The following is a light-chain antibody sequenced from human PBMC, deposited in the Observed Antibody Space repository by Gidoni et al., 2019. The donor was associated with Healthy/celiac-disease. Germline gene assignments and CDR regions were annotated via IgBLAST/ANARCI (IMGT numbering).Light chain of an antibody. V-gene: IGKV3-11*01. CDR2: DAS. J-gene: IGKJ2*01. CDR3: QQRSNWPPYT. Sequence: EIVLTQSPATVSLSPGDRATLSCRASQRVSSYLAWYQQKHGQAPRLLIYDASNRATGIPARYRGSGSGTDFTLTISSLEPEDFAVYYCQQRSNWPPYTFGQGTKLEIK. CDR1: QRVSSY.